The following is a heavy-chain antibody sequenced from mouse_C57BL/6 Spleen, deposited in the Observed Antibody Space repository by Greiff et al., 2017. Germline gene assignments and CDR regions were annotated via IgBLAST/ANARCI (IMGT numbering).Heavy chain of an antibody. CDR2: IDPSDSET. D-gene: IGHD1-1*01. V-gene: IGHV1-52*01. CDR3: ARFSSLYYFDY. Sequence: QVQLQQPGAELVRPGSSVKLSCKASGYTFTSYWMHWVKQRPIQGLEWIGNIDPSDSETHYNQKFKDKATLTVDKSSSTAYMQLSSLTSEDSAVYYCARFSSLYYFDYWGQGTTLTVSS. J-gene: IGHJ2*01. CDR1: GYTFTSYW.